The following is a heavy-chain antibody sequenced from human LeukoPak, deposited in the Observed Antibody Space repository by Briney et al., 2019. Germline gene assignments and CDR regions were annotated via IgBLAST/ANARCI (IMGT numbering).Heavy chain of an antibody. J-gene: IGHJ5*02. CDR1: GDSISSSTYY. Sequence: PSETLSLTCTVSGDSISSSTYYWGWIRQPPGKGLEWIGSIYYNGRTYYNPSLKSRVTISIDTSNQFSLRLDSMTAADTAVYYCVRDPKSAVAADWFGPWGQGTLVTVSS. CDR3: VRDPKSAVAADWFGP. D-gene: IGHD6-19*01. V-gene: IGHV4-39*07. CDR2: IYYNGRT.